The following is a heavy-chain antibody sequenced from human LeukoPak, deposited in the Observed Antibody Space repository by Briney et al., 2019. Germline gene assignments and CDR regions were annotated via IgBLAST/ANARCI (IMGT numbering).Heavy chain of an antibody. V-gene: IGHV4-4*07. Sequence: SETLSLTCTVSGGSISSYYWSWIRQPAGKGLEWIGIIYHSGSTYYNPSLKSRVTISVDTSKNQFSLKLSSLTAADTAVYYCARDSRPQIDYWGQGTLVTVSS. CDR2: IYHSGST. J-gene: IGHJ4*02. CDR3: ARDSRPQIDY. CDR1: GGSISSYY.